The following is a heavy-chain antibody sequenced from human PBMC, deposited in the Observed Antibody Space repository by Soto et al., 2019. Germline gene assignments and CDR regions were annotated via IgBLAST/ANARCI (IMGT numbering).Heavy chain of an antibody. D-gene: IGHD6-13*01. V-gene: IGHV4-59*01. J-gene: IGHJ4*02. CDR2: IYYSGST. CDR3: AREEKGSSWRFDY. CDR1: GGSISSYY. Sequence: SETLSLTCTVSGGSISSYYWSWIRQPPGKGLEWIGYIYYSGSTNYNPSLKSRVTISVDTSKNQFSLKLSSVTAADTAVYYCAREEKGSSWRFDYWGQGTLVTVSS.